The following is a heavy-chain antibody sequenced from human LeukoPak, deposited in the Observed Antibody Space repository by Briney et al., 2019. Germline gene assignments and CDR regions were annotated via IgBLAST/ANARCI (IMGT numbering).Heavy chain of an antibody. Sequence: GGSLRLSCASSGFTFRTYAMDWVRQVPGKGLEWVAGITGNGGMIRYADSVKGRFTISRDNSKNTLYLQMNSLRVEGTAVYYCAKDRVPDGMWEIDSWGQGAPVTVSS. J-gene: IGHJ4*02. D-gene: IGHD1-26*01. CDR2: ITGNGGMI. CDR3: AKDRVPDGMWEIDS. V-gene: IGHV3-23*01. CDR1: GFTFRTYA.